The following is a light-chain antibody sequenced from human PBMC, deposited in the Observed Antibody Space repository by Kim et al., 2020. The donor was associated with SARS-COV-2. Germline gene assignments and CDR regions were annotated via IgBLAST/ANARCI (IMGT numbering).Light chain of an antibody. Sequence: PGETATLSCRASLSVSSSYLAWYQQNPGQAPRLLIYGASSRATGIPDRFSGSGSGTVFTLTISRLEPEDFAVYYCQQYGSSPGVTFGPGTKVDIK. CDR3: QQYGSSPGVT. V-gene: IGKV3-20*01. CDR1: LSVSSSY. J-gene: IGKJ3*01. CDR2: GAS.